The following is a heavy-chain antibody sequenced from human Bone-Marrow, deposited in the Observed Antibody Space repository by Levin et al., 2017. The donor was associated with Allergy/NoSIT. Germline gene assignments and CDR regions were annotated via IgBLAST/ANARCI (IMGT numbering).Heavy chain of an antibody. J-gene: IGHJ6*02. CDR3: AGGLGYCSGTTWGVSDCEEIISDGLDV. CDR1: GGSISSGGFF. Sequence: PSETLSLTCTVSGGSISSGGFFWSWIRQDPAKGLEWIGYMKHTGTSYYNPSLRSRLTMSVDISKNQFSLRLSAVTAADTAVYYCAGGLGYCSGTTWGVSDCEEIISDGLDVWGQGTTVTVSS. V-gene: IGHV4-31*03. CDR2: MKHTGTS. D-gene: IGHD2-15*01.